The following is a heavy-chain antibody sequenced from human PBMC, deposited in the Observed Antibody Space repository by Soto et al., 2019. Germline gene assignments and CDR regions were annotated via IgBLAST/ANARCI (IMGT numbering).Heavy chain of an antibody. J-gene: IGHJ5*02. CDR1: GGSFSGYY. CDR3: ATRDYIAAAANWFDP. V-gene: IGHV4-34*01. CDR2: INHSGST. D-gene: IGHD6-13*01. Sequence: SETLSLTCAVYGGSFSGYYWSWIRQPPGKGLEWIGEINHSGSTNYNPSLKSRVTISVDTSKNQFSLKLSSVTAADTAVYYCATRDYIAAAANWFDPWGQGTLATVSS.